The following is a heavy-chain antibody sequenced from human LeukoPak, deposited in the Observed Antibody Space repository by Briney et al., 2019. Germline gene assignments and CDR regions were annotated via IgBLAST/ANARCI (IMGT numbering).Heavy chain of an antibody. D-gene: IGHD4-17*01. Sequence: GESLKISCKGSGYSFTSYWIGWVRQMPGKGLEWMGIIYPGDSDTRYSPSFQGQVTISADKSISTAYLQRSSLKASDTAMYYCARVRYGDYAYYYMDVWGKGTTVTVSS. CDR3: ARVRYGDYAYYYMDV. CDR2: IYPGDSDT. V-gene: IGHV5-51*01. J-gene: IGHJ6*03. CDR1: GYSFTSYW.